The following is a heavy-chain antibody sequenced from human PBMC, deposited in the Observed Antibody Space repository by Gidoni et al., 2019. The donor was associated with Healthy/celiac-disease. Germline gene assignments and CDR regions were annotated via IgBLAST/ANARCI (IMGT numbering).Heavy chain of an antibody. CDR3: AKDTPARYSGYDEGSYFDY. D-gene: IGHD5-12*01. V-gene: IGHV3-30*18. CDR2: ISYDGSNK. Sequence: QVQLVESGGGVVQPGRSLRLSCAASGFTFSSTGMHWVRQAPGKGLEWVAVISYDGSNKYYADSVKGRFTISRDNSKNTLYLQMNSLRAEDTAVYYCAKDTPARYSGYDEGSYFDYWGQGTLVTVSS. J-gene: IGHJ4*02. CDR1: GFTFSSTG.